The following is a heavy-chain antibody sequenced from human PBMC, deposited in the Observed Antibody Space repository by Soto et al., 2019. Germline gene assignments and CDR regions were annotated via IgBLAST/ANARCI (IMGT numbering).Heavy chain of an antibody. D-gene: IGHD4-4*01. V-gene: IGHV4-34*01. J-gene: IGHJ6*03. CDR3: ARVLVGGTVTTFSFFRGYYCYYMDV. CDR2: INHSGST. CDR1: GGSFSGYY. Sequence: SETLSLTCAVYGGSFSGYYRSWIRQPPGKGLEWIGEINHSGSTNYNPSLKSRVTISVDTSKNQFSLKLSSVTAADTAVYYCARVLVGGTVTTFSFFRGYYCYYMDVWGKGTTVTVSS.